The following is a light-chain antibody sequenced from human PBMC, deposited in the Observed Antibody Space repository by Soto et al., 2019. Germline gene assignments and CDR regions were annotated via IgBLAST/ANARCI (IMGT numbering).Light chain of an antibody. CDR3: ETWDSNTRV. CDR1: SGHRSYI. J-gene: IGLJ2*01. CDR2: LEDSGGY. Sequence: QTVVTQSSSASASLGSSVKLTCTLSSGHRSYIIAWHQQQPGTAPRYLMKLEDSGGYNRGSGVPDRFSGSSSGADRYLTISNHQSEDEADYYCETWDSNTRVFGGGTKVTVL. V-gene: IGLV4-60*03.